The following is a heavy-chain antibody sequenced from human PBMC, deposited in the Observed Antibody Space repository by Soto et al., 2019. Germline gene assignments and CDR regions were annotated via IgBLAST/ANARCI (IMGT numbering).Heavy chain of an antibody. Sequence: SETLSLTCTVSGGSISSGVYYWSWIRQHPGKGLEWIGYIYYSGSTYYNPSLKSRVTISVDTSKNQFSLKLSSVTAADTAVYYCARALRGGWFDPWGQGTLVTVSS. V-gene: IGHV4-31*03. CDR1: GGSISSGVYY. J-gene: IGHJ5*02. CDR3: ARALRGGWFDP. CDR2: IYYSGST. D-gene: IGHD3-10*01.